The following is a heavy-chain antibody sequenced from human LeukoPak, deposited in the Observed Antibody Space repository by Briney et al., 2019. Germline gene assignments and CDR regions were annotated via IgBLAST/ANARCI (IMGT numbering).Heavy chain of an antibody. D-gene: IGHD1-20*01. CDR2: ISSRGNYI. V-gene: IGHV3-21*01. CDR3: ATDLAGITGGTGDYFDY. Sequence: GGSLRLSCAASGFTFSSYTMHWVRQAPGKGLEWVSCISSRGNYIYYADTVKGRFTISRDNAKNSLNLQLNSLRVDDTAVYYCATDLAGITGGTGDYFDYWGQGTLVTVSS. CDR1: GFTFSSYT. J-gene: IGHJ4*02.